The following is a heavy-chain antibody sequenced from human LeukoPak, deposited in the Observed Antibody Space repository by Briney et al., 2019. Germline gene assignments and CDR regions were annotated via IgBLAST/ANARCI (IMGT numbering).Heavy chain of an antibody. CDR3: AKDRALWFGTAMDV. CDR2: ISGSGGST. D-gene: IGHD3-10*01. V-gene: IGHV3-23*01. CDR1: GFTFSSYA. J-gene: IGHJ6*02. Sequence: GGSLRLSCAASGFTFSSYAMSWVRQAPGKGLEWVAAISGSGGSTYYADSVKGRFTISRDNSQNTLYLQMNSLRAEDTAVYYCAKDRALWFGTAMDVWGQRTKVTVSS.